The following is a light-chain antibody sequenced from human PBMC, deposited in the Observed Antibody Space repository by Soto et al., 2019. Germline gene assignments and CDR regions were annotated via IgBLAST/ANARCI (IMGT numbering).Light chain of an antibody. V-gene: IGKV3-20*01. CDR3: QQYGSPGT. CDR1: QSVSNNY. Sequence: LTKSPGTLPLFAGDSATLSCRASQSVSNNYLAWYQQKPGQAPRLLIYGASSRATSIQGSFSSGGSGAEFTLTIRRQEHEYVAVYYCQQYGSPGTCGQGTKVDIK. J-gene: IGKJ1*01. CDR2: GAS.